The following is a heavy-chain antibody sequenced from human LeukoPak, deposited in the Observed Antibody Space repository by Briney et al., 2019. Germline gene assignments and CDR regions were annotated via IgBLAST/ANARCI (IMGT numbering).Heavy chain of an antibody. CDR1: GFTFSTYT. D-gene: IGHD3-16*02. Sequence: GGSLRLSCAASGFTFSTYTMNWVRQAPGKGLEWVSSITSNGFYIYYADSLKGRFTISRDTSKDSLSLQMNSLRAEDTAVYYCARARLSAHRAWFDPWGQGTLVTVSS. J-gene: IGHJ5*02. V-gene: IGHV3-21*01. CDR3: ARARLSAHRAWFDP. CDR2: ITSNGFYI.